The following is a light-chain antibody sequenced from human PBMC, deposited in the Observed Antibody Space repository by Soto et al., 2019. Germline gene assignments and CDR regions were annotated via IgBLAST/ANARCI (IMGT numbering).Light chain of an antibody. CDR2: LSSDGSH. J-gene: IGLJ2*01. CDR1: RGHSSYA. CDR3: QTWDTGARVV. Sequence: VVTQSPSASASLGASVKLTCTLSRGHSSYAIAWHQQQPEKGPRYLMKLSSDGSHSKGDGIPDRFSGSSSGAERYLTISSLQSEDEADYYCQTWDTGARVVFGGGTKLTVI. V-gene: IGLV4-69*01.